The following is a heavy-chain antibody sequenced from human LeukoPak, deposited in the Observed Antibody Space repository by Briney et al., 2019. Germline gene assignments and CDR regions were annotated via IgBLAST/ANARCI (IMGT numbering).Heavy chain of an antibody. Sequence: SETLSLTCTISGGSISSYYWSWIRQPPGKGLEWIGYIYYSGSTNYNPSLKSRVTISVDTSKNQFSLKLSSVTAADTAVYYCARMGYSSSSDYWGQGTLVTVSS. J-gene: IGHJ4*02. V-gene: IGHV4-59*01. CDR2: IYYSGST. CDR3: ARMGYSSSSDY. CDR1: GGSISSYY. D-gene: IGHD6-6*01.